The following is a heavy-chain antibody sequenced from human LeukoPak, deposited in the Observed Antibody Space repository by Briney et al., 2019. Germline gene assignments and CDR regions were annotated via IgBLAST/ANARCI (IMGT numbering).Heavy chain of an antibody. J-gene: IGHJ3*02. CDR1: GGPIRDYY. Sequence: SETLSLTCTVSGGPIRDYYWSWIRQPPGRGLEWIGYIYYSGSTIHNPSLKSRVTLSVDMSKSQFSLSLTSVTASDAAVYYCVRHKRWLQSPDAFDIWGQGTMVTVSS. D-gene: IGHD5-24*01. CDR2: IYYSGST. V-gene: IGHV4-59*08. CDR3: VRHKRWLQSPDAFDI.